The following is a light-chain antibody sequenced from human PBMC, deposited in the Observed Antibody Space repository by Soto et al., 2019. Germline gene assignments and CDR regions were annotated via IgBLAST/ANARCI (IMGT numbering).Light chain of an antibody. J-gene: IGLJ3*02. V-gene: IGLV2-8*01. Sequence: QSALTQPPSASGSPGQSVAISCTGTSSDVGGYNSVSWYQQLPGKAPKLMISAVSQRPSGVPDRFSGSKSGNTASLTISGLQADDEADYFCFSYTASDLWVFGGGTKVTVL. CDR3: FSYTASDLWV. CDR1: SSDVGGYNS. CDR2: AVS.